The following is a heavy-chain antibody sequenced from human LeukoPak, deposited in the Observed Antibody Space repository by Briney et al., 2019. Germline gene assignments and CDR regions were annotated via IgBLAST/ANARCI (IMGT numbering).Heavy chain of an antibody. J-gene: IGHJ4*02. D-gene: IGHD6-19*01. Sequence: GGSLRLSCATSDSSFSSRWMHWVRQAPGKGLVGVSRIISDGSSISYADSVKGRFTISRDNAKNTLYLQMNSLRAEDTAVYYCARGHVAGSDRHWDYWGQGALVTVSS. V-gene: IGHV3-74*01. CDR3: ARGHVAGSDRHWDY. CDR1: DSSFSSRW. CDR2: IISDGSSI.